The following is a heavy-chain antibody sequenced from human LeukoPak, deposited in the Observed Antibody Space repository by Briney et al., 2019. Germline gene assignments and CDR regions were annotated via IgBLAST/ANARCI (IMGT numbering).Heavy chain of an antibody. J-gene: IGHJ4*02. CDR3: ARGEYNYYDSSAYYYYFDC. CDR2: LSDSGGGT. D-gene: IGHD3-22*01. CDR1: GFSLSSYG. Sequence: GGSLRLSCAASGFSLSSYGMTWVRQAPGKGLEWVSTLSDSGGGTYYADSVKGRFTISRDNAKNSLYLQMNSLSAEDTALYYCARGEYNYYDSSAYYYYFDCWGQGTLVTVSS. V-gene: IGHV3-23*01.